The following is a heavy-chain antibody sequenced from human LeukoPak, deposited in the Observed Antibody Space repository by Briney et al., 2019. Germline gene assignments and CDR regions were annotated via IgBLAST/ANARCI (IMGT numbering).Heavy chain of an antibody. D-gene: IGHD2-2*01. Sequence: SETLSLTCTVSGGSISSYYWSWIRQPAGKGLEWIGRIYTSGSTNYNPSLKSRVTMSVDTSKNQFSLKLSSVTAADTAVYYCARGVHQLAPLVYYMVVWGKGTTVTVSS. V-gene: IGHV4-4*07. CDR3: ARGVHQLAPLVYYMVV. J-gene: IGHJ6*03. CDR1: GGSISSYY. CDR2: IYTSGST.